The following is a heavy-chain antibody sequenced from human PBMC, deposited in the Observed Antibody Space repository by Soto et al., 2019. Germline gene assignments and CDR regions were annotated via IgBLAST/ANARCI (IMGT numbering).Heavy chain of an antibody. CDR1: GFSLTSRPMG. V-gene: IGHV2-5*02. D-gene: IGHD1-1*01. CDR2: IYWDDDK. J-gene: IGHJ4*02. CDR3: AHRLSGYNWNGGYFDY. Sequence: QITLKESAPPRVKPTQTLTLTCTFSGFSLTSRPMGVGWIRQPPGKALEWLAFIYWDDDKRSSPSLRSRLTINKVTSGNQLVLTMTNMAPVDTATYYCAHRLSGYNWNGGYFDYWGQGALVTVSS.